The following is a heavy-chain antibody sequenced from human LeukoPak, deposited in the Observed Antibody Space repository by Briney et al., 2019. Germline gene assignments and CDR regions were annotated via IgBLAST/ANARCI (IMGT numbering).Heavy chain of an antibody. CDR3: ARDSQEFFQH. V-gene: IGHV3-43*02. CDR2: ISGDGGST. CDR1: GFTFDDYA. J-gene: IGHJ1*01. Sequence: GGSLRLSCAASGFTFDDYAIHWVRQAPGKGLEWVSLISGDGGSTYYADSMKGRFTISRDNSKNSLYLQMNSLRTEDTALYYCARDSQEFFQHWGQGTLVTVSS.